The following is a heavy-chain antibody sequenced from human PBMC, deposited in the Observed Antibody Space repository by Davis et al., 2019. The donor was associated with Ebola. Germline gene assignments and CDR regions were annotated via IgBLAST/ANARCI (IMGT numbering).Heavy chain of an antibody. D-gene: IGHD4-11*01. V-gene: IGHV1-46*01. CDR2: INPSGGST. Sequence: ASVKVSCKTSGYTFTSHAMNWVRQAPGQGLEWMGIINPSGGSTSYAQKFQGRVTMTRDTSTSTVYMELSSLRSEDTAVYYCARQPHVFSNLPPDYFDYWGQGTLVTVSS. CDR3: ARQPHVFSNLPPDYFDY. CDR1: GYTFTSHA. J-gene: IGHJ4*02.